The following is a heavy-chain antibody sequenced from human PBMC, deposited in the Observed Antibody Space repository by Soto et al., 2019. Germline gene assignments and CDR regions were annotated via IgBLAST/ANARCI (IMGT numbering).Heavy chain of an antibody. D-gene: IGHD3-3*01. J-gene: IGHJ6*02. CDR1: GFTFSSYW. CDR3: ARDFTYGFLEWLSRNYYYYGMDV. CDR2: IKQDGSEK. Sequence: LRLSCAASGFTFSSYWMSWVRQAPGKGLEWVANIKQDGSEKYYVDSVKGRFTISRDNAKNSLYLQMNSLRAEDTAVYYCARDFTYGFLEWLSRNYYYYGMDVWGQGTTVTVSS. V-gene: IGHV3-7*01.